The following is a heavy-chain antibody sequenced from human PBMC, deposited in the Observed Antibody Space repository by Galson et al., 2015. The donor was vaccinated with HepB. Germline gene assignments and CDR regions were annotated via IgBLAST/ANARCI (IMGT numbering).Heavy chain of an antibody. J-gene: IGHJ5*02. Sequence: SLRLSCAASGFTFSSYAMSWVRQAPGKGLGWVSAISGSGGSTYYADSVKGRFTISRDNSKNTLYLQMNSLRAEDTAVYYCAKDPKPPIAVAGSWWFRFDPWGQGTLVTVSS. CDR1: GFTFSSYA. D-gene: IGHD6-19*01. CDR3: AKDPKPPIAVAGSWWFRFDP. V-gene: IGHV3-23*01. CDR2: ISGSGGST.